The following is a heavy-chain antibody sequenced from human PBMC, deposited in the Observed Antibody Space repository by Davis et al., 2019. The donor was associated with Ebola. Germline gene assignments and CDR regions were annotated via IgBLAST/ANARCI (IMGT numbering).Heavy chain of an antibody. V-gene: IGHV1-2*04. J-gene: IGHJ6*02. CDR3: AREKPELEPYYYYYGMDV. D-gene: IGHD1-1*01. CDR1: GYTFTGYY. Sequence: ASVKVSCKASGYTFTGYYMHWVRQAPGQGLEWMGWINPNSGGTNYAQKFQGWVTMTRDTSISTAYMGLSSLRSEDTAVYYCAREKPELEPYYYYYGMDVWGQGTTVTVSS. CDR2: INPNSGGT.